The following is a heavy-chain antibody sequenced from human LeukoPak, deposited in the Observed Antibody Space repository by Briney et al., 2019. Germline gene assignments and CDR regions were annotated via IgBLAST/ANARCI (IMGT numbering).Heavy chain of an antibody. Sequence: ASVKVSCKASGYSFTSYGISWVRQAPGQGLEWMGRISVHTGNTNYAQKFQGRVTMNTDTSTSTAYMELRSLRSDDTAVYYCARVRSDYGDFGNYWGQGTLVTVSS. J-gene: IGHJ4*02. CDR1: GYSFTSYG. D-gene: IGHD4-17*01. CDR3: ARVRSDYGDFGNY. CDR2: ISVHTGNT. V-gene: IGHV1-18*04.